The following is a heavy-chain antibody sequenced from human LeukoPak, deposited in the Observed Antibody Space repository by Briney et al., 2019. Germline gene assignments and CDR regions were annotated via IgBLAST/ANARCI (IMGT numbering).Heavy chain of an antibody. CDR1: GITLSNYG. J-gene: IGHJ5*02. CDR2: LSGSGGGT. CDR3: ARGFDP. V-gene: IGHV3-23*01. Sequence: GGSLRLSCAVSGITLSNYGMSWVRQAPGKGLEWVAGLSGSGGGTNYADSVKGRFTISRDNAKNSLYLQMNSLRAEDTAVYYCARGFDPWGQGTLVTVSS.